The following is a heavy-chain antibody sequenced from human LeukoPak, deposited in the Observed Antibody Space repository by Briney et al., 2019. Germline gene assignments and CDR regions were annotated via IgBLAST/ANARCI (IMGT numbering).Heavy chain of an antibody. Sequence: SSVKVSCKASGGTFSSYAISWVRQAPGQGLEWIGRIIPIFGTANYAQKFQGRVTITTDESTSTAYMELSSLRSEDTAVYYCARAPDTAMVTPFDYWGQGTLVTVSS. CDR3: ARAPDTAMVTPFDY. D-gene: IGHD5-18*01. CDR1: GGTFSSYA. J-gene: IGHJ4*02. CDR2: IIPIFGTA. V-gene: IGHV1-69*05.